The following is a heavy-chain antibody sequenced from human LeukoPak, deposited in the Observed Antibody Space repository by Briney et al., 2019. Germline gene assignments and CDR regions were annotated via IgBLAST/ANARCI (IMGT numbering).Heavy chain of an antibody. Sequence: GGSLRLSCAASGFTFSTYAMHWVRQAPGKGLEWVAVVSSDGTNKYYADSVKGRFTISRDNSKNTLYVQMNSLRAEDTAVYYCARDRGYCRDIRCYDASDIWGQGTMVIVSS. CDR2: VSSDGTNK. J-gene: IGHJ3*02. CDR3: ARDRGYCRDIRCYDASDI. V-gene: IGHV3-30-3*01. D-gene: IGHD2-15*01. CDR1: GFTFSTYA.